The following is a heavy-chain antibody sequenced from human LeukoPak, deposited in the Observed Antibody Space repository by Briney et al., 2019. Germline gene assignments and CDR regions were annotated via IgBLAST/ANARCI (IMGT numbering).Heavy chain of an antibody. J-gene: IGHJ4*02. V-gene: IGHV3-33*01. Sequence: GGSLRLSCAASGFTFSGYGMHWVRQAPGKGLEWVAVIWYDGSNKYYADSVKGRFTISRDNSKNTLYLQMNSLRAEDTAVYYCATFRDGYNSFDYWGQGTLVTVSS. CDR1: GFTFSGYG. CDR2: IWYDGSNK. D-gene: IGHD5-12*01. CDR3: ATFRDGYNSFDY.